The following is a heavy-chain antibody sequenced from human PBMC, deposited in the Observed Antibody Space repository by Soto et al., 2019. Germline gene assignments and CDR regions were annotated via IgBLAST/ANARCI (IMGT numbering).Heavy chain of an antibody. Sequence: QVTLKESGPVLVKPTEPLTLTCTVSGFSLSNARMGVSWIRQPPGKALEWLAHIFSNDEKSYSTSLKSRLTISKDTSKSQVVLTMTNMDPVDTATYYCARKDSSGHFDYWGQGTLVTVSS. D-gene: IGHD3-22*01. J-gene: IGHJ4*02. V-gene: IGHV2-26*01. CDR1: GFSLSNARMG. CDR2: IFSNDEK. CDR3: ARKDSSGHFDY.